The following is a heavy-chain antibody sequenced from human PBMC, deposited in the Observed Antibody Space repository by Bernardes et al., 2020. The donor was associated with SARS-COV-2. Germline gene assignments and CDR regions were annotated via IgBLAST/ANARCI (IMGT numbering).Heavy chain of an antibody. CDR1: GFTFSSYG. D-gene: IGHD6-13*01. CDR2: IWYDGSNK. CDR3: AKETSSSWDWYFDL. Sequence: GGSLRLSCAASGFTFSSYGMHWVRQAPGKGLEWVAVIWYDGSNKYYADSVKGRFTISRDNSKNTLYLQMNSLRAEDTAVYYCAKETSSSWDWYFDLWGRGTLVTVSS. V-gene: IGHV3-33*06. J-gene: IGHJ2*01.